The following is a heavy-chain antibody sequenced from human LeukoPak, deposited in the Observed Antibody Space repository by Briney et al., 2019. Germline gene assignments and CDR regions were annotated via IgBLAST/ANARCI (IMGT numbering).Heavy chain of an antibody. D-gene: IGHD5-18*01. V-gene: IGHV3-30*19. Sequence: PGRSLRLSCAASGFTFRSYGMHWVRQAPGKGLEWVAVISSDGSNKYYADSVKGRLTISRDNSKNTLYLQMNSLRAEDSAVYYCARQGPYTAMAYWGQGTLVTVLS. CDR3: ARQGPYTAMAY. CDR1: GFTFRSYG. J-gene: IGHJ4*02. CDR2: ISSDGSNK.